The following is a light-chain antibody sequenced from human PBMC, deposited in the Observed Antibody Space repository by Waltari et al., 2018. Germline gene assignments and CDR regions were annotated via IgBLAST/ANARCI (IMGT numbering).Light chain of an antibody. CDR3: QQYYSAPLT. Sequence: DIVMTQSPDSLAVSLGERATINCKSSQSILYSSNNKNYLAWYQQKAGQPPKLLIYGASTRESGVPDRISGSGSGTDFTLTISSLQAEDVAVYYCQQYYSAPLTFGGGTKVEIK. V-gene: IGKV4-1*01. J-gene: IGKJ4*01. CDR1: QSILYSSNNKNY. CDR2: GAS.